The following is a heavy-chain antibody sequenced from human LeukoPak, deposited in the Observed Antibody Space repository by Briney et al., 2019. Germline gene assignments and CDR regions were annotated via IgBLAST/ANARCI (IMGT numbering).Heavy chain of an antibody. CDR2: ISAYNGNT. V-gene: IGHV1-18*01. D-gene: IGHD3-22*01. Sequence: ASVKVSCKASGYTFTSYGISWVRQAPGQGLEWMGWISAYNGNTHSAQKLQGRVTMTTGTSTSTDYMELRSLRSDDTAVYYCARGFPPRRQYDSSGYYSYYFDYWGQGTLVTVSS. CDR3: ARGFPPRRQYDSSGYYSYYFDY. J-gene: IGHJ4*02. CDR1: GYTFTSYG.